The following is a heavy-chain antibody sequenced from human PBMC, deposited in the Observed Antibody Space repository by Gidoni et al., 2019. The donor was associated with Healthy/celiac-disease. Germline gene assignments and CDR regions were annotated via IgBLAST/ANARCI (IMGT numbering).Heavy chain of an antibody. CDR2: INHSGST. V-gene: IGHV4-34*01. D-gene: IGHD2-2*01. CDR1: GGSFSGYY. J-gene: IGHJ1*01. Sequence: QVQLQQWGAGLLKPSETLSLTCAVYGGSFSGYYWSWIRQPPGKGLEWIGEINHSGSTNYNPSLKSRVTISVDTSKNQFSLKLSSVTAADTAVYYCARNGPHIVVVPAARTSYFQHWGQGTLVTVSS. CDR3: ARNGPHIVVVPAARTSYFQH.